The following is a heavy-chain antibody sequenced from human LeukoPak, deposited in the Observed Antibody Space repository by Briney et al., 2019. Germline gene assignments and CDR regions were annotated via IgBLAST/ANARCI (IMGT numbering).Heavy chain of an antibody. V-gene: IGHV4-34*01. CDR2: INHSGST. CDR3: ARGQSTGDRRTDY. J-gene: IGHJ4*02. CDR1: GGSFSGYY. Sequence: SETLSLTCAVYGGSFSGYYWSWIRQPPGKGLEWIGEINHSGSTNYNPSLKSRVTISVDTSKNQFSLKLGSVTAADTAVYYCARGQSTGDRRTDYWGQGTLVTVSS. D-gene: IGHD7-27*01.